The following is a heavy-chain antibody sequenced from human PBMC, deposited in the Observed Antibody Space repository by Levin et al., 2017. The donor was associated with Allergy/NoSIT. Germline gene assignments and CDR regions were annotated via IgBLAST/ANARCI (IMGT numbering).Heavy chain of an antibody. CDR3: ARGSNLGYCSGGSCYSPYAFDI. Sequence: GESLKISCAASGFTVSSNYMSWVRQAPGKGLEWVSVIYSGGSTYYADSVKGRFTISRDNSKNTLYLQMNSLRAEDTAVYYCARGSNLGYCSGGSCYSPYAFDIWGQGTMVTVSS. V-gene: IGHV3-53*01. D-gene: IGHD2-15*01. CDR2: IYSGGST. CDR1: GFTVSSNY. J-gene: IGHJ3*02.